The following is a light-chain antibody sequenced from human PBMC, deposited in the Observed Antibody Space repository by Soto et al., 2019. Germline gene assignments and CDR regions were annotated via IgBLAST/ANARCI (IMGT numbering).Light chain of an antibody. CDR2: GNS. V-gene: IGLV1-40*01. CDR1: SSNIGAGNA. CDR3: QSFYSSLSGAV. Sequence: QSVLTQPPSVSGAPGQRVTISCTGSSSNIGAGNAVHWYQQLPGTSPKLLMYGNSNRASGTPARFSGSKSGTSASLAITGLQAEDEADYYCQSFYSSLSGAVFGTGTKVTVL. J-gene: IGLJ1*01.